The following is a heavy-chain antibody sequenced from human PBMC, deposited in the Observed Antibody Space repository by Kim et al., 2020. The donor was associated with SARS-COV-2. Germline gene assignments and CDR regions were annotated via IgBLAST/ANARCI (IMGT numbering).Heavy chain of an antibody. CDR3: VRAGGYSSGRDF. J-gene: IGHJ4*02. CDR1: GYTFTTYY. D-gene: IGHD6-19*01. V-gene: IGHV1-46*01. CDR2: INPGGGGT. Sequence: ASVKVSCKASGYTFTTYYMHWVRQAPGQGLEWLGVINPGGGGTTYAQNFRGRVSMTRDTSTSTVFMELSSLRSEDTGMYYCVRAGGYSSGRDFWGQGTLVTVSS.